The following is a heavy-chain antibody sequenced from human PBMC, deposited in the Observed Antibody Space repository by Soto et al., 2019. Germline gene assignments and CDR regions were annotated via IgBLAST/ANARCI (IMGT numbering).Heavy chain of an antibody. D-gene: IGHD3-22*01. CDR1: GYTFTNCG. V-gene: IGHV1-18*01. CDR3: AREDYYDSSGYLPVRYYFGMDV. CDR2: IGAYNGHP. Sequence: ASVKVSCKASGYTFTNCGISWVRQAPGQGLEWMGWIGAYNGHPKCAKKLKGRVTMTTDTSTSTAYMELRSLKSEDTAVYDCAREDYYDSSGYLPVRYYFGMDVWGQGTTVTVSS. J-gene: IGHJ6*02.